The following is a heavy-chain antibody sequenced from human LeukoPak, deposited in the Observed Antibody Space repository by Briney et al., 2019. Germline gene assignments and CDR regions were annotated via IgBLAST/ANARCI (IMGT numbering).Heavy chain of an antibody. CDR2: ISSSGSTI. J-gene: IGHJ6*04. CDR1: GVTFSSYE. CDR3: AELGITMIGGV. V-gene: IGHV3-48*03. D-gene: IGHD3-10*02. Sequence: PGGSPRHSCAASGVTFSSYEMNWVRQAPGKGLEWVSYISSSGSTIYYADPVKGRFTISRDNAKNSLYLQMNSLRAEDTAVYYCAELGITMIGGVWGKGTTVTISS.